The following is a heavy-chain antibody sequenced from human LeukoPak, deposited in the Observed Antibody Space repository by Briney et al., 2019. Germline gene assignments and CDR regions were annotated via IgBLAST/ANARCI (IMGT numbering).Heavy chain of an antibody. CDR2: IYHSGST. Sequence: SQTLSLTCAVSGGSISSGGYSWSWIRQPPGKGLEWIGYIYHSGSTYYNPSLKSRVTISVDRFKNQFSLKLSSVTAADTAVYYCATALGYCSSTSCYDVYFQHWGQGTLVTVSS. J-gene: IGHJ1*01. V-gene: IGHV4-30-2*01. CDR1: GGSISSGGYS. CDR3: ATALGYCSSTSCYDVYFQH. D-gene: IGHD2-2*01.